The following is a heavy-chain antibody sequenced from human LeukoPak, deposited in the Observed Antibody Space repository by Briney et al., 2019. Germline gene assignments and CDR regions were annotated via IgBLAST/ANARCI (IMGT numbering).Heavy chain of an antibody. CDR3: AREDGGDSSGYYYYFDY. J-gene: IGHJ4*02. D-gene: IGHD3-22*01. CDR2: IYYSGST. Sequence: SQTLSLTCTVSGGSISSGGYYWSWIRQHPRKGLEWIGHIYYSGSTYYNPSLKSRVTISVDTSKNQFSLKLSSVTAADTAVYYCAREDGGDSSGYYYYFDYWGQGTLVTVSS. CDR1: GGSISSGGYY. V-gene: IGHV4-31*03.